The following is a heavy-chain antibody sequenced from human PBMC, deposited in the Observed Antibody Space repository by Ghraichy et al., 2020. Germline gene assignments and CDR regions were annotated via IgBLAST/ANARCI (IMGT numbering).Heavy chain of an antibody. Sequence: SETLSLICTVSGGSISSGSYYWSWIRQPAGKGLEWIGRIYISGSANYNPSLKSRVTISVDTSKNQFSLKLSSVTAADTAVYYCARYTGEPTHYYFDYWGQGTLVTVSS. V-gene: IGHV4-61*02. J-gene: IGHJ4*02. CDR2: IYISGSA. CDR1: GGSISSGSYY. D-gene: IGHD7-27*01. CDR3: ARYTGEPTHYYFDY.